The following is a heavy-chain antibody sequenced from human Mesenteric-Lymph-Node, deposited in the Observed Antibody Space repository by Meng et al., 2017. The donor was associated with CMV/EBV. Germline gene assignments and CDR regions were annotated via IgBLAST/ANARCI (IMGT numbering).Heavy chain of an antibody. CDR1: GFTFSTSG. V-gene: IGHV3-30*02. CDR2: IKNDGSSQ. J-gene: IGHJ6*02. Sequence: GESLKISCAASGFTFSTSGMHWVRQAPGKGLEWVTFIKNDGSSQYYADSVKGRFTISRDNFKNTLYLQMNSLRAEDTGVYYCAKELNLYGDYDYYYYGMDVWGQGTTVTVSS. D-gene: IGHD4-17*01. CDR3: AKELNLYGDYDYYYYGMDV.